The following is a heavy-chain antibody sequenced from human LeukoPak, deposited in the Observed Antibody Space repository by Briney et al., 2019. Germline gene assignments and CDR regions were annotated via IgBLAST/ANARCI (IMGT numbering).Heavy chain of an antibody. CDR3: ARIPGIAAAGTGFSYFDY. Sequence: GESLKISCKGSGYSFTSYWIGWVRQMPGKGLEWMGIIYPGDSDTRYSPSFLGQVTISADKSISTAYLQWSSLKASDTAMYYCARIPGIAAAGTGFSYFDYWGQGTLVTVSS. CDR2: IYPGDSDT. D-gene: IGHD6-13*01. J-gene: IGHJ4*02. V-gene: IGHV5-51*01. CDR1: GYSFTSYW.